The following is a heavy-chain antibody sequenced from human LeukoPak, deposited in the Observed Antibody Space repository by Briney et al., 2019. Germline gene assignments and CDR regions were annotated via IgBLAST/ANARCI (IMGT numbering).Heavy chain of an antibody. Sequence: PGGSLRLSCAASGFTFDDYAMHWVRQAPGKGLEWVSGISWNSVSIGYADSVKGRFTISRDNAKNSLYLQMNSLRAEDTAVYYCAREPNTYYYDSSGYDYFDYWGQGTLVTVSS. V-gene: IGHV3-9*01. CDR1: GFTFDDYA. J-gene: IGHJ4*02. CDR2: ISWNSVSI. D-gene: IGHD3-22*01. CDR3: AREPNTYYYDSSGYDYFDY.